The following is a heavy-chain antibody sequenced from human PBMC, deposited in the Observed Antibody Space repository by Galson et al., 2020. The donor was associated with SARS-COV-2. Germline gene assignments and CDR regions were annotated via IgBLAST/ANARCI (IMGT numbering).Heavy chain of an antibody. J-gene: IGHJ3*02. CDR3: ARRVVEAVVFDI. Sequence: ASVKVSCKASGYTFTRFALHWVRQVPGQRLEWMGWINTGNGNPKYSQSFQGRVSMTSDSSANTVYMELSNLKSEDTAIYYCARRVVEAVVFDIWGQGTMVTISS. CDR2: INTGNGNP. V-gene: IGHV1-3*04. D-gene: IGHD3-22*01. CDR1: GYTFTRFA.